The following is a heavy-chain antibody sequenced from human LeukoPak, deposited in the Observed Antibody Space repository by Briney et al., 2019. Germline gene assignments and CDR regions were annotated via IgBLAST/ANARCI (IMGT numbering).Heavy chain of an antibody. CDR1: GGSISSGNW. CDR2: IYHTGST. J-gene: IGHJ4*02. V-gene: IGHV4-4*03. D-gene: IGHD6-19*01. Sequence: PETLSLTYAVSGGSISSGNWWSWVRQPPGKGLEWIGEIYHTGSTNYNPSLKSRVTISVDKSKTQFSLKLSSVTAADTAVYYCATSRGSYSWGQGTLITVSS. CDR3: ATSRGSYS.